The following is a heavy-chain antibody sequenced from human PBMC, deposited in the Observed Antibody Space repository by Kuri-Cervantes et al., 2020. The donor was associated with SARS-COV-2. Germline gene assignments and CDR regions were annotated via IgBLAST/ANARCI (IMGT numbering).Heavy chain of an antibody. D-gene: IGHD2-2*01. CDR3: ARGRGALGYCSSTSCYRGRYFDY. Sequence: GSLRLSCDVSGGSIDSTTYYWAWIRQPPGEGLEWIAGLYRNGYTYHNPSVKSRATIAVDKSMNHFSLKLSSVTAADTAVYYCARGRGALGYCSSTSCYRGRYFDYWGQGTLVTVSS. J-gene: IGHJ4*02. V-gene: IGHV4-39*02. CDR1: GGSIDSTTYY. CDR2: LYRNGYT.